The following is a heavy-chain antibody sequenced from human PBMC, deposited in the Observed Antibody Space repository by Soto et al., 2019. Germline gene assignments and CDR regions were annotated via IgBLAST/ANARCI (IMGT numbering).Heavy chain of an antibody. Sequence: GGSLSLTCAASGFTVSTTYMNWVRQAPGKGLEWVSVIYSGGTTYYADSVKGRFTISRDNSKNTLYLQMNSLRAEDTAVYYCVRVRFFEGGYPHFDFWGQGTLVTVSS. CDR3: VRVRFFEGGYPHFDF. CDR1: GFTVSTTY. V-gene: IGHV3-66*01. D-gene: IGHD3-22*01. CDR2: IYSGGTT. J-gene: IGHJ4*02.